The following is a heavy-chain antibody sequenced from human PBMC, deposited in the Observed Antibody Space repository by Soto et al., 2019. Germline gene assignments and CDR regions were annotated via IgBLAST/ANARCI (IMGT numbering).Heavy chain of an antibody. J-gene: IGHJ4*02. D-gene: IGHD2-8*01. CDR1: GFRFSTYA. Sequence: GGSLRLSCAASGFRFSTYAMSWVRQAPGKGLEWVSSISSSGGTTNYADSVKGRFTISRDNSKNTLYLQMNSLRAEDTALYYCANARDVMVDYFDYWGQGTTGTVSS. CDR3: ANARDVMVDYFDY. CDR2: ISSSGGTT. V-gene: IGHV3-23*01.